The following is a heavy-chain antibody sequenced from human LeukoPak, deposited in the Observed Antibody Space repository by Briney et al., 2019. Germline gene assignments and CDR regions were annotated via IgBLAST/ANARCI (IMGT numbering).Heavy chain of an antibody. V-gene: IGHV3-23*01. D-gene: IGHD2-15*01. CDR3: AKDNRGYCSGGSCPWNDAFDI. CDR1: GFTFSSYA. Sequence: QTGGSLRLSCAASGFTFSSYAMSWVRQAPGKGLEWVSAISGSGGSTYYADSVKGRFTISRDNSKNTLCLQMNSLRAEDTAVYYCAKDNRGYCSGGSCPWNDAFDIWGQGTMVTVSS. CDR2: ISGSGGST. J-gene: IGHJ3*02.